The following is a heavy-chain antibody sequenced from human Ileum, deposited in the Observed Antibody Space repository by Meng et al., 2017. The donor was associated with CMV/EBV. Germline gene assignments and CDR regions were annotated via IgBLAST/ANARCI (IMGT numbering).Heavy chain of an antibody. CDR2: SNPNSGLR. CDR3: ARDVWGFDY. J-gene: IGHJ4*02. CDR1: SDRFIDYY. D-gene: IGHD7-27*01. V-gene: IGHV1-2*02. Sequence: QATLCLSCTRMKRSGSSVKGSCKASSDRFIDYYIPWLRQAPGQGLEWMGWSNPNSGLRNSAQKFRGRVTVTRDTSITTAYMELNTLRSDDTAMYYCARDVWGFDYWGQGTLVTVSS.